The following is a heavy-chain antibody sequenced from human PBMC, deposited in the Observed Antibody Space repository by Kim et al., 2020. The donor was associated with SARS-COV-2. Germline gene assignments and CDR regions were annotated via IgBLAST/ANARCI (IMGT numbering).Heavy chain of an antibody. Sequence: YADTVQGRLTIPRDNAKNSLNLQRNSRKAEDTALYYCARFRVVYYYGMDVWGQGTTVTVSS. J-gene: IGHJ6*02. CDR3: ARFRVVYYYGMDV. V-gene: IGHV3-11*03. D-gene: IGHD2-2*01.